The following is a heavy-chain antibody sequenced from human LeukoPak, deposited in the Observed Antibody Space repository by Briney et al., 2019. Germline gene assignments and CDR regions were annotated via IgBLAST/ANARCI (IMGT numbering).Heavy chain of an antibody. Sequence: GGSLRLSCTASGFTLRNYWMHWVRQVPGKRLVWVSRISGDGSVTNYADSVQARFTIPRDNAKNLLYLQINSLRGEDTAVYYCARYSSSSGGAAYYLDYWGHGTLVTVSS. V-gene: IGHV3-74*01. CDR3: ARYSSSSGGAAYYLDY. D-gene: IGHD6-6*01. CDR2: ISGDGSVT. CDR1: GFTLRNYW. J-gene: IGHJ4*01.